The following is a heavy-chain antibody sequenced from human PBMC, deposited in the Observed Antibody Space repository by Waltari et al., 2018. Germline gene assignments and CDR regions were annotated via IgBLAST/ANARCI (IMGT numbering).Heavy chain of an antibody. CDR2: INPSGGST. D-gene: IGHD3-22*01. CDR1: GYTFTSYY. J-gene: IGHJ4*02. V-gene: IGHV1-46*01. Sequence: QVQLVQSGAEVKKPGASVKVSCKASGYTFTSYYMHWVRQAPGQGLEWMGIINPSGGSTSDAQKFQGRVTMTRDTSTSTVYMELSSLRSEDTAVYYCARGKDYYDSSGYPSPDYWGQGTLVTVSS. CDR3: ARGKDYYDSSGYPSPDY.